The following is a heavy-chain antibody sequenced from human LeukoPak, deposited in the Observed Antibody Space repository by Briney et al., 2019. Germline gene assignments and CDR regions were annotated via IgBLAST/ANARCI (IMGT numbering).Heavy chain of an antibody. CDR3: ARGGGFATPYNWFDP. J-gene: IGHJ5*02. Sequence: ASVKVSCKASGYTFTSYGISWVRRAPGQGLEWMGWISAYNGNTNYAQKLQGRVTMTTDTSTSTAYMELRSLRSDDTAVYYCARGGGFATPYNWFDPWGQGTLVTVSS. V-gene: IGHV1-18*01. D-gene: IGHD2-15*01. CDR1: GYTFTSYG. CDR2: ISAYNGNT.